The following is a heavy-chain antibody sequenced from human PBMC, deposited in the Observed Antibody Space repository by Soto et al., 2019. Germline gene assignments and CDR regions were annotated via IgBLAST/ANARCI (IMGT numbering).Heavy chain of an antibody. CDR3: ARDGFFWSGQYYYYYGMDV. Sequence: ASVKVSCKASGGTFSSYAISWVRQAPGQGLEWMGGIIPIFGTANYAQKFQGRVTITADESTSTAYMELSSLRSEDTAVYYCARDGFFWSGQYYYYYGMDVWGQGTTVTVSS. D-gene: IGHD3-3*01. CDR1: GGTFSSYA. J-gene: IGHJ6*02. CDR2: IIPIFGTA. V-gene: IGHV1-69*13.